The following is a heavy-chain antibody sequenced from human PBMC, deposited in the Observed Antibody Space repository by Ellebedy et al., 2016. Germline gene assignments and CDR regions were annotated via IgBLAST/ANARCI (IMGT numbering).Heavy chain of an antibody. Sequence: GESLKISXKGSGYSFSSFWITWVRQMPGKGLEWMGRIDPRSSDTIYSPSFQGHVTISVDGSISTAYLQWSSLKASDTAMYYCARGDSSSHMDVWGEGTTVTVSS. V-gene: IGHV5-10-1*01. CDR1: GYSFSSFW. D-gene: IGHD6-6*01. J-gene: IGHJ6*03. CDR2: IDPRSSDT. CDR3: ARGDSSSHMDV.